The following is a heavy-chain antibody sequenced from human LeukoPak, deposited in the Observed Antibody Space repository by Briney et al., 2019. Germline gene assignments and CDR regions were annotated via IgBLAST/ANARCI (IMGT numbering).Heavy chain of an antibody. D-gene: IGHD1-7*01. J-gene: IGHJ5*02. V-gene: IGHV1-8*01. CDR3: VRKRGGTFSCNRGTCSPTSPNWFDP. CDR1: GYTFTSYD. Sequence: GASVKVSCKASGYTFTSYDINWVRQATGQGLEWMGWMNPNSGNTGYAQKFQGRVTMTRNTSISTAYMELSSLRSEDTAVYYCVRKRGGTFSCNRGTCSPTSPNWFDPWGQGTLVTVSS. CDR2: MNPNSGNT.